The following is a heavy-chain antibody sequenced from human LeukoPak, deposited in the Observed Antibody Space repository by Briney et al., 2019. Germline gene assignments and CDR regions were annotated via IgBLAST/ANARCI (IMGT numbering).Heavy chain of an antibody. Sequence: GGSLRLSCATSGFTVRSNFMSWVRQAPGKGLEWVANMYSGGNTDYADSVKGRFTISKDSSSNTLYLQMNSLRVEDTASYYCARDRDGVSFDFWGRGTLVTVSS. CDR3: ARDRDGVSFDF. CDR2: MYSGGNT. CDR1: GFTVRSNF. V-gene: IGHV3-53*01. D-gene: IGHD3-3*01. J-gene: IGHJ4*02.